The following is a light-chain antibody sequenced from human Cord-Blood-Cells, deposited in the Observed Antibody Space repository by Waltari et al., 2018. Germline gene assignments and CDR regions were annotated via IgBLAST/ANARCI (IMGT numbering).Light chain of an antibody. J-gene: IGKJ3*01. Sequence: DIVMTQSPDSLAVSLGERTTINCKSSQSVLYSSNNKNYLAWYQQKPGQPPKLLIYWASTRESGVPDRFSGSGSGTDFTLTISSLQAEDVAVYYCQQYYSTPITFGPGTKEDIK. CDR2: WAS. V-gene: IGKV4-1*01. CDR3: QQYYSTPIT. CDR1: QSVLYSSNNKNY.